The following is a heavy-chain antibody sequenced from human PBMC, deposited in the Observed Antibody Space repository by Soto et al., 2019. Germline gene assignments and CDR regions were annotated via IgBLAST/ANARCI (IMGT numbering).Heavy chain of an antibody. Sequence: SGPTLVNPTQTLTLTCTFSGFSLSTSGMCVSWIRQPPGKALEWLARIDWDDDKYYSTSLKTRLTISKDTSKNQVVLTMTNMDPVDTATFFCARIRSGRFGSSWDIAYWGQGTLVTVSS. CDR1: GFSLSTSGMC. D-gene: IGHD6-13*01. CDR2: IDWDDDK. CDR3: ARIRSGRFGSSWDIAY. V-gene: IGHV2-70*11. J-gene: IGHJ4*02.